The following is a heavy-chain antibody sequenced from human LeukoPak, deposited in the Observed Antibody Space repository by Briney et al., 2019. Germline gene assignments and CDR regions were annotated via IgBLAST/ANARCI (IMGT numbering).Heavy chain of an antibody. D-gene: IGHD3-16*01. CDR3: ARDQSGHGGHNIDAFDV. CDR2: MYASGST. V-gene: IGHV4-4*07. J-gene: IGHJ3*01. Sequence: SETLSLACNVSGGSISNYYWNWLRQPAGKGLEWIGRMYASGSTRYNPSFEGRVTMSADTSKNQVSLKLTSVIAADTAVYFCARDQSGHGGHNIDAFDVWGQGTMVTVSS. CDR1: GGSISNYY.